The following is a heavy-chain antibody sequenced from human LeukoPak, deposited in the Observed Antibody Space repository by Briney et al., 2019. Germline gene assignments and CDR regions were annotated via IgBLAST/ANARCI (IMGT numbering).Heavy chain of an antibody. J-gene: IGHJ4*02. V-gene: IGHV4-34*01. CDR1: GGSFSGYY. D-gene: IGHD6-13*01. Sequence: SETLSLTCAVYGGSFSGYYWSWIRQPPGKGLEWIGEINHSGSTNYNPSLKSRVTISVDTSKNQFSLKLSSVTAADTAVYYCARDAGRYSSSWVTDYWGQGTLVTVSS. CDR3: ARDAGRYSSSWVTDY. CDR2: INHSGST.